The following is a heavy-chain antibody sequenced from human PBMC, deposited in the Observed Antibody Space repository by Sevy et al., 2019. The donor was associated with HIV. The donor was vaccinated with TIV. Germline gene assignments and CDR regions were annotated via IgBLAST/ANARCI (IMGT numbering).Heavy chain of an antibody. CDR2: LNQDGSEK. J-gene: IGHJ4*03. D-gene: IGHD1-1*01. Sequence: GGSLRLSCAASGFRFSAYWMTWVRQAPGKGLEWVANLNQDGSEKYPVDSVKGRFTISRDNAKNSLYLQMNSLRVEDTGIYYCATDAWRSVVKWGRGTVVTVSS. CDR3: ATDAWRSVVK. CDR1: GFRFSAYW. V-gene: IGHV3-7*01.